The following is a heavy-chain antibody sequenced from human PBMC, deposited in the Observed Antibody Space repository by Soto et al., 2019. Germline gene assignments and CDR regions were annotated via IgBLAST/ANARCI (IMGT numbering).Heavy chain of an antibody. CDR3: ARGLASGWFDY. CDR1: GGTISSGGYF. D-gene: IGHD6-19*01. Sequence: SETLSLTCPVSGGTISSGGYFLSWIRQHPGKGLEWIGYIYYSGSTYYNPSLKSRVTISVDTSKNQFSLKLSSVTAADTAVYYCARGLASGWFDYWGQGTLVTVSS. CDR2: IYYSGST. J-gene: IGHJ4*02. V-gene: IGHV4-31*03.